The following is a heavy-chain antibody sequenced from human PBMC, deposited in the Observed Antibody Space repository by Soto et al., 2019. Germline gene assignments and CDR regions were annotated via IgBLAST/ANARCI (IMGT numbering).Heavy chain of an antibody. J-gene: IGHJ6*01. CDR3: AGTKVTTNSRFSYYYHDMDX. D-gene: IGHD4-4*01. V-gene: IGHV1-69*06. CDR1: GGTFSSYA. CDR2: IIPIFGTA. Sequence: SSVKVSCKASGGTFSSYAISWVRQAPGQGLEWMGLIIPIFGTANYAQKFQGRVTITADKSKRTAYMELSSLRSEDTAVYYCAGTKVTTNSRFSYYYHDMDXRGQGTTVTVSX.